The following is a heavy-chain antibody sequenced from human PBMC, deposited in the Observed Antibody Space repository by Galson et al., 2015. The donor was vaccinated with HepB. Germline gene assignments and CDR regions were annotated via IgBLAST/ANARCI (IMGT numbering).Heavy chain of an antibody. CDR3: ARGGKDDINKDGAFDI. V-gene: IGHV1-2*02. CDR1: GYTFTGYY. CDR2: INPNSGGT. Sequence: SVKVSCKASGYTFTGYYMHWVRQAPGQGLEWMGWINPNSGGTNYAQKFQGRVTMTRDTSISTAYMELSRLRSDDTAVYYCARGGKDDINKDGAFDIWGQGTMVTVSS. D-gene: IGHD3-16*01. J-gene: IGHJ3*02.